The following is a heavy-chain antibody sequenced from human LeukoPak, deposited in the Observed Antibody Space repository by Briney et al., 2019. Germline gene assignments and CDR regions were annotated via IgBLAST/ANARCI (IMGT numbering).Heavy chain of an antibody. J-gene: IGHJ4*02. V-gene: IGHV3-30*18. Sequence: PGGSLRLSCAASGFTFSSYGMHWVRQAPGKGLEWVAVISYDGSNKYYADSVKGRFTISRDNSKNTLYLQMNSLRAEDTAVYYCAKDTEGGSGYDLGFGYWGQGTVVTVSS. D-gene: IGHD5-12*01. CDR2: ISYDGSNK. CDR1: GFTFSSYG. CDR3: AKDTEGGSGYDLGFGY.